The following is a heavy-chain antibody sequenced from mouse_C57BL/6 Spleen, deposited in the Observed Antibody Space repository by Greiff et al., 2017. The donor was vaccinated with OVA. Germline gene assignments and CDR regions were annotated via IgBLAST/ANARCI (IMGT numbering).Heavy chain of an antibody. V-gene: IGHV1-64*01. Sequence: QVQLKQPGAELVKPGASVKLSCKASGYTFTSYWMHWVKQRPGQGLEWIGMIHPNSGSTNYNEKFKSKATLTVDKSSSTAYMQLSSLTSEDSAVYYCARGLYYYGSSPWYFDVWGTGTTVTVSS. CDR2: IHPNSGST. J-gene: IGHJ1*03. D-gene: IGHD1-1*01. CDR3: ARGLYYYGSSPWYFDV. CDR1: GYTFTSYW.